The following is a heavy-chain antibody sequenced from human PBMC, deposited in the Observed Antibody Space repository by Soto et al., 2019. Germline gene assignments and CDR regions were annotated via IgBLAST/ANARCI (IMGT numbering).Heavy chain of an antibody. J-gene: IGHJ2*01. D-gene: IGHD5-18*01. Sequence: QVQLVESRGGVVQPGRSLILSCAASGFTFSSYAMHWVRQAPGKGLEWVAVISYDGSNKYYADSVKGRFTISRDNSKNTLYLQMNSLRAEDTAVYYCARDPLWGTAMVLWYFDLWGRGTLVTVSS. CDR1: GFTFSSYA. V-gene: IGHV3-30-3*01. CDR3: ARDPLWGTAMVLWYFDL. CDR2: ISYDGSNK.